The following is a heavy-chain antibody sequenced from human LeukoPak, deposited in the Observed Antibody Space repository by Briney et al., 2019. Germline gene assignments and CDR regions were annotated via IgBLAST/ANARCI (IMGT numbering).Heavy chain of an antibody. V-gene: IGHV3-21*01. J-gene: IGHJ4*02. D-gene: IGHD3-16*01. CDR2: ISGSFTFT. Sequence: GGSLRLSCAASGFTFRNAWMSWVRQAPGKGLEWVSSISGSFTFTYYTDSLKGRFTVSGDNAKNTLYLQMNSVRPEDTAVYYCATDWAWGGFDHWGQGALVTVSS. CDR3: ATDWAWGGFDH. CDR1: GFTFRNAW.